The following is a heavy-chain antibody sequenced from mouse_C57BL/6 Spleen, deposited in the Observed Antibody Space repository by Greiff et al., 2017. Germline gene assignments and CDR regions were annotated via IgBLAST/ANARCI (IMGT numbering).Heavy chain of an antibody. V-gene: IGHV1-52*01. Sequence: QVQLQQPGAELVRPGSSVKLSCKASGYTFTSYWMHWVKQRPIQGLEWIGNIDPSDSETHYNQKFKDKATLTVAKSSSTAYMQLSSLTSEDSAVYYCARGGTLWYFDVWGTGTTVTVYS. CDR2: IDPSDSET. CDR3: ARGGTLWYFDV. D-gene: IGHD2-14*01. J-gene: IGHJ1*03. CDR1: GYTFTSYW.